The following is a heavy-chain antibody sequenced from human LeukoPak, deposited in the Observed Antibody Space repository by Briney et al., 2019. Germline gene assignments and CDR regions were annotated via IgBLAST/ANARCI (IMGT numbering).Heavy chain of an antibody. D-gene: IGHD3-3*01. CDR3: ARGRTIFGVSSALQH. CDR2: ISAYNGNT. Sequence: ASVKVSCKASGYTFTSYGISWVRQAPGQGLEWMGWISAYNGNTNYAQKLQGRVTITADESTSTAYMELSSLRSEDTAVYYCARGRTIFGVSSALQHWGQGTLVTVSS. V-gene: IGHV1-18*01. CDR1: GYTFTSYG. J-gene: IGHJ1*01.